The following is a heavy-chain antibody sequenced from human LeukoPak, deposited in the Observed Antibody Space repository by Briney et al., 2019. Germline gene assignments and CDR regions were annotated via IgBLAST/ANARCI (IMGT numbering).Heavy chain of an antibody. CDR1: VFTFSSNA. Sequence: GGSLRLSCAASVFTFSSNAMSWVRQAPGKGLEWVSGISGSGSNTYYADSVKGRFTISRDNSKSTLYLQMNSLRAEDTAVYYCAKAQSSGYYYSYWGQGTLVTVSS. CDR2: ISGSGSNT. CDR3: AKAQSSGYYYSY. V-gene: IGHV3-23*01. J-gene: IGHJ4*02. D-gene: IGHD3-22*01.